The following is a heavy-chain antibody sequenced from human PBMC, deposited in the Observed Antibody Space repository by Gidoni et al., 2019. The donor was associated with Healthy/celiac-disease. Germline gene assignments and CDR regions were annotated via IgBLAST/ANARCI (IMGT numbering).Heavy chain of an antibody. D-gene: IGHD3-3*01. J-gene: IGHJ4*02. Sequence: EVQLVESGGGLVQPGGSLRLSCAASGFTFSSYSMNWVRQAPGKGLEWVSYISSSSSTIYYADSVKGRFTISRDNAKNSLYLQMNSLRDEDTAVYYCAREALGRMYYDFWSGYYTPIGYFDYWGQGTLVTVSS. V-gene: IGHV3-48*02. CDR2: ISSSSSTI. CDR1: GFTFSSYS. CDR3: AREALGRMYYDFWSGYYTPIGYFDY.